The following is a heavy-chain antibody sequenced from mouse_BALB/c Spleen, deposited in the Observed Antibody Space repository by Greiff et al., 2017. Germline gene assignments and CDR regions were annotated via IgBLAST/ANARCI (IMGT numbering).Heavy chain of an antibody. CDR3: ARGATVVATDYAMDY. V-gene: IGHV1-54*01. J-gene: IGHJ4*01. CDR2: INPGSGGT. D-gene: IGHD1-1*01. Sequence: VKLQESGAELVRPGTSVKVSCKASGYAFTNYLLEWVKQRPGQGLEWIGVINPGSGGTNYNEKFKGKATLTADKSSSTAYMQLSSLTSDDSAVYFCARGATVVATDYAMDYWGQGTSVTVSS. CDR1: GYAFTNYL.